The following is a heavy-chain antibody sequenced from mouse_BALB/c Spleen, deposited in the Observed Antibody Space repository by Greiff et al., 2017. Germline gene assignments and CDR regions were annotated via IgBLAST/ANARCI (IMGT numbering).Heavy chain of an antibody. D-gene: IGHD1-1*01. CDR1: GYTFSSYW. V-gene: IGHV1-9*01. CDR3: ARYYGSSYDWYCDV. Sequence: QVQLQQSGAELMKPGASVKISCKATGYTFSSYWIEWVKQRPGHGLEWIGEILPGSGSTNYNEKFKGKATFTADTSSNTAYMQLSSLTSEDSAVYYCARYYGSSYDWYCDVWGAGTTVTVSS. CDR2: ILPGSGST. J-gene: IGHJ1*01.